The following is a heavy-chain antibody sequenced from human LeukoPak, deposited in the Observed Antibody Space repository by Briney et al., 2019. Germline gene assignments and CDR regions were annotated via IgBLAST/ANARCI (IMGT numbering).Heavy chain of an antibody. V-gene: IGHV1-8*01. J-gene: IGHJ5*02. CDR3: TRDPSVDYDLLSRWFDP. D-gene: IGHD3-9*01. CDR2: MNPNSGNT. CDR1: GYTFTSYD. Sequence: ASVKVSCKASGYTFTSYDINWVRQATGQGLEWMGWMNPNSGNTGYAQKFQGRVTMTRNTSISTAYMELSSLTSEDTAVYYCTRDPSVDYDLLSRWFDPWGQGTLVTVSS.